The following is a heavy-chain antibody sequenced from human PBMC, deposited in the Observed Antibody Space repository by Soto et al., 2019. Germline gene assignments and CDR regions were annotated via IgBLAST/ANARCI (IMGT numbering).Heavy chain of an antibody. CDR2: ISGSGGST. J-gene: IGHJ6*02. Sequence: EVQLLESGGGLVQPGGSLRLSCAASGFTFSSYAMSWVRQAPGKGLEWVSAISGSGGSTYYADSVKGRFTISRDNSKNKLYLQMNSLRAEDTAVYYCAAVTGIAVAGTVLDYYYGMDVWGQGTTVTVSS. V-gene: IGHV3-23*01. CDR1: GFTFSSYA. CDR3: AAVTGIAVAGTVLDYYYGMDV. D-gene: IGHD6-19*01.